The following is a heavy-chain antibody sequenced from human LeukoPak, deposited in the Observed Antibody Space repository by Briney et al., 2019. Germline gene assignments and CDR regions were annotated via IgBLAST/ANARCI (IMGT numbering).Heavy chain of an antibody. CDR2: ISGSGGST. Sequence: GGSLRLSCAASGFTFSSHWMTWVRQAPGKGLEWVSAISGSGGSTYYADSVKGRFTISRDNSKNTLYLQMNSLRAEDTAVYYCAKDSIVGATSGVYWGQGTLVTVSS. J-gene: IGHJ4*02. CDR3: AKDSIVGATSGVY. V-gene: IGHV3-23*01. D-gene: IGHD1-26*01. CDR1: GFTFSSHW.